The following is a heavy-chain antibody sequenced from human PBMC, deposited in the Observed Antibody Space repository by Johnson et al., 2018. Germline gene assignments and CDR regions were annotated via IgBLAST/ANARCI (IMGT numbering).Heavy chain of an antibody. D-gene: IGHD5-18*01. CDR2: IWYDGSNK. V-gene: IGHV3-33*01. CDR3: ARARSWGIQLYYYYYGMDV. CDR1: GFTFSSYG. J-gene: IGHJ6*02. Sequence: QVQLQESGGGVVQPGRSLRLSCAASGFTFSSYGMHWVRQAPGKGLEWVAVIWYDGSNKYYADSVKGRFTISRDNSKNTLYLQMNSLRAEGTAVYYCARARSWGIQLYYYYYGMDVWGQGTTVTVSS.